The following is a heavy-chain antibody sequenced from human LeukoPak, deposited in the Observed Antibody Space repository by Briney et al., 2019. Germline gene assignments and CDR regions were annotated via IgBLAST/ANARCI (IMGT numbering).Heavy chain of an antibody. CDR3: ARGIRVTASLLSVGFYFDD. CDR2: IYTSGGT. D-gene: IGHD2-21*02. J-gene: IGHJ4*02. Sequence: SETLSLTCTVSGGSISSGYWMWLRQPAGKGLEWIGRIYTSGGTRYNPSLRGRVTMSAVTSKNQFSLKLSSVTAADTAVYYCARGIRVTASLLSVGFYFDDWGQRTLVTVSS. CDR1: GGSISSGY. V-gene: IGHV4-4*07.